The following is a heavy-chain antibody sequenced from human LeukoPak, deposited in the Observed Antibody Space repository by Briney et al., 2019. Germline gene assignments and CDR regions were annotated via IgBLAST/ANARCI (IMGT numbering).Heavy chain of an antibody. Sequence: QPGGSLRLSCTASGFTFSTHVMHWVRQAPGKGLEWVAVIWYDGSNTYYGDSVKGRFTISRDNSKNTLYLQMNYLRDDDTAVYYCARGPNWNAGQMDVWGQGTTVTVSS. D-gene: IGHD1-1*01. CDR1: GFTFSTHV. CDR3: ARGPNWNAGQMDV. J-gene: IGHJ6*02. CDR2: IWYDGSNT. V-gene: IGHV3-33*01.